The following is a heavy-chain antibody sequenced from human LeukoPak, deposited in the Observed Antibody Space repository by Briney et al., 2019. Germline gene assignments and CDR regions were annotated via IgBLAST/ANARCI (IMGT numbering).Heavy chain of an antibody. CDR1: GFTFSSYS. V-gene: IGHV3-21*01. D-gene: IGHD6-6*01. CDR3: ARDNTGSSDHDFDY. J-gene: IGHJ4*02. Sequence: GGSLRLSCAASGFTFSSYSMNWVRQAPGKGLEWVSSISSSSSYIYYADSVKGRFTISRDNAKNSLYLQMNSLRAEDTAVYYCARDNTGSSDHDFDYWGQGTLVTVSS. CDR2: ISSSSSYI.